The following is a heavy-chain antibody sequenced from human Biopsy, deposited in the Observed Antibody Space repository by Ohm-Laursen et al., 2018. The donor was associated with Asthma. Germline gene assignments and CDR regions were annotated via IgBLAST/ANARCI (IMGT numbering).Heavy chain of an antibody. V-gene: IGHV4-59*11. Sequence: GTLSLTCTVSGGSIRSHDWAWIRLPPGKGLEYIGDVSHTGSTNYNPSLKSRVTMSLDTSKNQFSLRLTSVTPADTAVYYCARLADCSGGACYSYGWFDPWGQGTRVTVSS. J-gene: IGHJ5*02. CDR2: VSHTGST. D-gene: IGHD2-15*01. CDR1: GGSIRSHD. CDR3: ARLADCSGGACYSYGWFDP.